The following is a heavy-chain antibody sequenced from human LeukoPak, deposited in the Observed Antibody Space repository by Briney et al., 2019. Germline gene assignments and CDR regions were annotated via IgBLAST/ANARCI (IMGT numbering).Heavy chain of an antibody. D-gene: IGHD3-22*01. CDR1: GFTFSSYE. Sequence: GGSLRLSCAASGFTFSSYEMNWVRQAPGKGLEWVSYINTSDSSTYYADSVKGRFTISRDNAKNSLYLQMNSLRVEDTAVYYCARYGDSSVYYSAEAFDIWGQGTMVTVSS. V-gene: IGHV3-48*03. J-gene: IGHJ3*02. CDR3: ARYGDSSVYYSAEAFDI. CDR2: INTSDSST.